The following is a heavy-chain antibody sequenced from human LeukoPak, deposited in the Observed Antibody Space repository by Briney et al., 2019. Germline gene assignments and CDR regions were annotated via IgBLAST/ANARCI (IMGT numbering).Heavy chain of an antibody. CDR2: ISAYNGNT. CDR3: ARLSDYVWGSYRYANWFDP. J-gene: IGHJ5*02. Sequence: ASVKVSCKASGYTFTSYGISWVRQAPGQGLEWVGWISAYNGNTNYAQKLQGRVTMTTDTSTSTAYMELRSLRSDDTAVYYCARLSDYVWGSYRYANWFDPWGQGTLVTVSS. D-gene: IGHD3-16*02. CDR1: GYTFTSYG. V-gene: IGHV1-18*01.